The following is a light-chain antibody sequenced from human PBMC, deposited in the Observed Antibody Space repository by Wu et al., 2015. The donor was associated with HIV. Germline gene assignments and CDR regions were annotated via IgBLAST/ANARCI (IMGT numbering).Light chain of an antibody. Sequence: EIVLTQSPGTLSLSPGERATLSCRASQSMSRNYLAWYQQKPGQAPRLLIYEVSNRATGIPDRFSGSGSGTDFTLTISRVEPEDFAVYYCQQYGTSPALTFGGGTEGGD. CDR3: QQYGTSPALT. CDR1: QSMSRNY. CDR2: EVS. J-gene: IGKJ4*01. V-gene: IGKV3-20*01.